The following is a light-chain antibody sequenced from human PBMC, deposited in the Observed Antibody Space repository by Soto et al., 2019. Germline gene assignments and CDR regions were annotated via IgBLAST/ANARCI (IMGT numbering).Light chain of an antibody. J-gene: IGKJ1*01. CDR1: QSVSSN. Sequence: EIVLTQSPDTLSVSPGERATLSCRASQSVSSNLAWYQQKPGQAPRLLIYDASNRATGIPARFSGSGSGTDFTLTISSLEPEDFAVYYCQQRSNWPWTFGQGTKVDIK. CDR2: DAS. CDR3: QQRSNWPWT. V-gene: IGKV3-11*01.